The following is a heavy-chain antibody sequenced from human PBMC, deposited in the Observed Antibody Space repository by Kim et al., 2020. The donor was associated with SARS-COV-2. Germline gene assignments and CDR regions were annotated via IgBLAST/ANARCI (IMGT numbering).Heavy chain of an antibody. D-gene: IGHD3-22*01. J-gene: IGHJ5*02. CDR1: GGSISSSSYY. Sequence: SETLSLTCTVSGGSISSSSYYWGWIRQPPGKGLEWIGSLYYSGCTYYNPSPKSRVTISVDTSKNQFSLKLSSVTAADTAVYYCARHRLQGVDNDYYYDGSGYLKTNWVDPWGQGTLVTVSS. V-gene: IGHV4-39*01. CDR2: LYYSGCT. CDR3: ARHRLQGVDNDYYYDGSGYLKTNWVDP.